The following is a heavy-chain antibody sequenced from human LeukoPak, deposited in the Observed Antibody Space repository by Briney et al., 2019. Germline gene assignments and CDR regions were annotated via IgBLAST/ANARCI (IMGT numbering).Heavy chain of an antibody. CDR3: VKDGAGARGSSSWYYFDY. CDR1: GFTFSSYA. CDR2: ISTNGGST. Sequence: PGGSLKLSCSASGFTFSSYAMNWVRQAPGKGLEYVSAISTNGGSTYYADSVKGRFTISGDNSKNTVYLQMSSLRAEDTAVYYCVKDGAGARGSSSWYYFDYWGQGTLVTVPS. J-gene: IGHJ4*02. D-gene: IGHD6-13*01. V-gene: IGHV3-64D*06.